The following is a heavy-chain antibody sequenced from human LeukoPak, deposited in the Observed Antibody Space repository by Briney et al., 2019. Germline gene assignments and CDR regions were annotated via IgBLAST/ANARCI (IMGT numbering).Heavy chain of an antibody. CDR2: ISGSGGST. Sequence: PGGPLRLSCAASGFTFSSYAMSWVRQAPGKGLEWVSAISGSGGSTYYADSVKGRFTISRDNSKNTLYLQMNSLRAEDTAVYYCAKGRLVVAAHPGWYFDLWGRGTLVTVSS. CDR1: GFTFSSYA. D-gene: IGHD2-15*01. J-gene: IGHJ2*01. V-gene: IGHV3-23*01. CDR3: AKGRLVVAAHPGWYFDL.